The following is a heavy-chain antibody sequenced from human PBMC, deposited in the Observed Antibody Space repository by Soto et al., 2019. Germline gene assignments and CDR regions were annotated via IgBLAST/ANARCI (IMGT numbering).Heavy chain of an antibody. CDR2: IRSKANSYAT. Sequence: GGSLRLSCAASGFTFSGSAMHWVRQASGKGLEWVGRIRSKANSYATAYAASVKGRFTISRDDSKNTLYLQMNSLKTEDKAVYYCTTDLYYDISLSWGQGTLVTVSS. V-gene: IGHV3-73*01. J-gene: IGHJ5*02. CDR1: GFTFSGSA. CDR3: TTDLYYDISLS. D-gene: IGHD3-9*01.